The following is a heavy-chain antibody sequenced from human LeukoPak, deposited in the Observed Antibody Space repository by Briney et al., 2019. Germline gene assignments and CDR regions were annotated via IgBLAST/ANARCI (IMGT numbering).Heavy chain of an antibody. J-gene: IGHJ4*02. CDR1: GGTFSSYA. CDR3: AREEEMATTLDY. V-gene: IGHV1-69*05. Sequence: SVKVSCKASGGTFSSYAISWVRQAPGQGLEWMGGIIPIFGTANYAQKFQGRVTITTDESTSTAYMELSSLRSEDTAVYYCAREEEMATTLDYWGQGTLVTVSS. CDR2: IIPIFGTA. D-gene: IGHD5-24*01.